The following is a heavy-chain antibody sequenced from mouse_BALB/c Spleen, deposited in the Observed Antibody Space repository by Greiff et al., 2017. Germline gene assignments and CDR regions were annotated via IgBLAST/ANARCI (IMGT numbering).Heavy chain of an antibody. Sequence: EVKLMESGPGLVKPSQSLSLTCSVTGYSITSGYYWNWIRQFPGNKLEWMGYISYDGSNNYNPSLKNRISITRDTSKNQFFLKLNSVTTEDTATYYCAREGYYGNYVIAYWGQGTLVTVAA. V-gene: IGHV3-6*02. CDR1: GYSITSGYY. CDR3: AREGYYGNYVIAY. CDR2: ISYDGSN. D-gene: IGHD2-1*01. J-gene: IGHJ3*01.